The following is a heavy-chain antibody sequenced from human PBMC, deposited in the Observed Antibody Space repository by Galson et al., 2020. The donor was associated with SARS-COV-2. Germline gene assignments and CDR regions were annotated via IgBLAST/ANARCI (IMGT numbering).Heavy chain of an antibody. D-gene: IGHD3-3*01. CDR2: ISSSSSTI. J-gene: IGHJ3*02. CDR3: ARGTLPFGVVITGAFDI. CDR1: GFTFSSYS. Sequence: GESLKISCAASGFTFSSYSMNWVRQAPGKGLEWVSYISSSSSTIYYADSVKGRFTISRDNAKNSLYLQMNSLRAEDTAVYYCARGTLPFGVVITGAFDIWGQGTMVTVSS. V-gene: IGHV3-48*04.